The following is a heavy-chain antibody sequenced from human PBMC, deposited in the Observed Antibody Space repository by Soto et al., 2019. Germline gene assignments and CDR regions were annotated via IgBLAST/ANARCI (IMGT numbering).Heavy chain of an antibody. Sequence: SVKASCKAPGGTLSSYAISWVRQAPGQGLEWMGGIIPIFGTANYAQKFQGRVTITADKSTSTAYMELSSLRSEDTAVYYCAREAGSYYGYYYGIDVWRQGTTVTVCS. CDR3: AREAGSYYGYYYGIDV. J-gene: IGHJ6*02. V-gene: IGHV1-69*06. CDR2: IIPIFGTA. D-gene: IGHD1-26*01. CDR1: GGTLSSYA.